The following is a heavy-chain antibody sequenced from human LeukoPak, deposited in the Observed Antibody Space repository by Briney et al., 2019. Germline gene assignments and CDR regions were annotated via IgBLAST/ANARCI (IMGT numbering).Heavy chain of an antibody. CDR3: ARSRRDRSTDI. V-gene: IGHV4-31*03. CDR2: IYYSGST. J-gene: IGHJ3*02. CDR1: GGSISSGGYY. Sequence: PSETLSLTCTVSGGSISSGGYYWSWIRQHPGTGLEWIGYIYYSGSTYYNPSLKSRVTISVDTSKNQFSLKLSSVTAADTAVYYCARSRRDRSTDIWGQGTMVTVSS.